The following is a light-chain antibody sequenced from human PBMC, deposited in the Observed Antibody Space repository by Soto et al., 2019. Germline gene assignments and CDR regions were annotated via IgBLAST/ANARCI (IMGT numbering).Light chain of an antibody. V-gene: IGKV1-39*01. Sequence: DIQMTQSPSSLSASVGDRVTITCRASQSISSYLNWYQQKPGKAPKLLIYAASSLQSGVPSRFSGSGSGTDFTLTISSLQPEDFVTYYCQQSYSTPHTFXQGTKVDIK. CDR1: QSISSY. J-gene: IGKJ1*01. CDR2: AAS. CDR3: QQSYSTPHT.